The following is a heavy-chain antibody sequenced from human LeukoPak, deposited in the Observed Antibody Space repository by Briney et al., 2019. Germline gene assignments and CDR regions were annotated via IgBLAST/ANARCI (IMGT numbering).Heavy chain of an antibody. D-gene: IGHD3-16*01. CDR1: GFAVGDYA. CDR2: IRSQAYGGTT. CDR3: TAGIGA. Sequence: GGSLRLSCTGSGFAVGDYAMSWVRQAPGKGLEWVGFIRSQAYGGTTEHAASVKGRFIISRDDSKSIGYLQMNSLKTEDTAVYYCTAGIGAWGQGTLVIVSS. V-gene: IGHV3-49*04. J-gene: IGHJ4*02.